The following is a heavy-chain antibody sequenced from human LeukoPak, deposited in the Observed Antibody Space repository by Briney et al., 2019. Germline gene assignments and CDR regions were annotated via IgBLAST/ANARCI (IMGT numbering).Heavy chain of an antibody. Sequence: GGCLRLSCAASVFTFSSDGMHWVRQAPGKGLEWVAFIRYDVSNKYYADSVKVRFTISRDNSKNTLYLQMNSLRAEDTAIYYCAKNGDRGSYCSGGTCYPYYYYYMDVWGKGTTVTISS. D-gene: IGHD2-15*01. J-gene: IGHJ6*03. CDR2: IRYDVSNK. V-gene: IGHV3-30*02. CDR1: VFTFSSDG. CDR3: AKNGDRGSYCSGGTCYPYYYYYMDV.